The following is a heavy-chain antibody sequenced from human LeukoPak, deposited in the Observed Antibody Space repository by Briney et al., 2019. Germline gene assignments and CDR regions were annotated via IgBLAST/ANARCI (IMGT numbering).Heavy chain of an antibody. Sequence: ASVKVSCKVSGYTLTELSMHWVRQAPGKGLEWMGGFDPEDGETIYAQKFQGRVTMTEDTSTDTAYMEPSSLRSEDTAVYYCATDRSGRPWYYFDYWGQGTLVTVSS. CDR3: ATDRSGRPWYYFDY. CDR1: GYTLTELS. D-gene: IGHD2-15*01. V-gene: IGHV1-24*01. CDR2: FDPEDGET. J-gene: IGHJ4*02.